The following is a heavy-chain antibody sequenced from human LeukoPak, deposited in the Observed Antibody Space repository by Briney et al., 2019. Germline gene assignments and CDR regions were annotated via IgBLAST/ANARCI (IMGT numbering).Heavy chain of an antibody. CDR1: GFTFSSYG. D-gene: IGHD3-3*01. CDR2: TWYDGSNK. CDR3: AKDAFRVATISGFDP. Sequence: PGGFLRLSCAASGFTFSSYGMHWVRQAPGKGLEWVAVTWYDGSNKCYADSVKGRFTISRDNSKNTLYLQMNSLRAEDTAVYYCAKDAFRVATISGFDPWGQGTLVTVSS. J-gene: IGHJ5*02. V-gene: IGHV3-33*06.